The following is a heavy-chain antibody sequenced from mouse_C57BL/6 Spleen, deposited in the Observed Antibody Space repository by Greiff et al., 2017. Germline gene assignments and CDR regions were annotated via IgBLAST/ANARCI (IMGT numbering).Heavy chain of an antibody. CDR2: IYPGSGST. CDR3: ARAVCYYSNYGAIDY. Sequence: QVQLQQPGAELVKPGASVKMSCKASGYTFTSYWITWVKQRPGQGLEWIGDIYPGSGSTNYNEKFKSKATLTVDTSSSTAYMQLSSLTSEDSAVYDCARAVCYYSNYGAIDYGGQGTSLTVSS. CDR1: GYTFTSYW. V-gene: IGHV1-55*01. J-gene: IGHJ2*02. D-gene: IGHD2-5*01.